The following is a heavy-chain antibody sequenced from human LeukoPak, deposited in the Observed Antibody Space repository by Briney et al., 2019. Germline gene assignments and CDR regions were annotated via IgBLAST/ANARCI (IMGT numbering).Heavy chain of an antibody. CDR1: GFTFRIYA. CDR3: AKAPVTTCRGAYCYPFDY. V-gene: IGHV3-23*01. Sequence: GGSLRLSCAASGFTFRIYAMSWVRQAPGKGLEWVSAISGSGGSTYYADSVKGRFTISRDNSKNTLYLQVNSLRGEDTAVYYCAKAPVTTCRGAYCYPFDYWGQGTLVTVSS. D-gene: IGHD2-21*01. CDR2: ISGSGGST. J-gene: IGHJ4*02.